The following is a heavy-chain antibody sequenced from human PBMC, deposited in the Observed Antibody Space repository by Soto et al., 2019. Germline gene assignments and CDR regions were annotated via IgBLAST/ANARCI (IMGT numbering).Heavy chain of an antibody. J-gene: IGHJ4*01. D-gene: IGHD1-26*01. CDR1: GDSVSSNSAG. CDR2: TYYRSKWYY. V-gene: IGHV6-1*01. Sequence: SQTLSLTCAITGDSVSSNSAGWSWVRQSPSRGLEWLGRTYYRSKWYYEYAVSVRGRITINPDTSKNQYSLQLNSVTPEDTALYFCARGEQYSGRIFDYWGQGTLVTLSS. CDR3: ARGEQYSGRIFDY.